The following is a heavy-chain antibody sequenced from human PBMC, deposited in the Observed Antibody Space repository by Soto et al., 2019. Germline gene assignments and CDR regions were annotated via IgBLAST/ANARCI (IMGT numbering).Heavy chain of an antibody. CDR2: ISYDGRIK. CDR3: ARDFEARRDAYNSRGDY. D-gene: IGHD3-10*01. CDR1: GFTYSYYN. J-gene: IGHJ4*02. V-gene: IGHV3-30*04. Sequence: QVHLVESGGGVVQPGRSLRLSCAASGFTYSYYNMHWVRQPPGKGLEWVAVISYDGRIKYYADSVRGRLTISRDNSENTLYLQMNSLRVEDTAVYYCARDFEARRDAYNSRGDYWGQGTLVTVYS.